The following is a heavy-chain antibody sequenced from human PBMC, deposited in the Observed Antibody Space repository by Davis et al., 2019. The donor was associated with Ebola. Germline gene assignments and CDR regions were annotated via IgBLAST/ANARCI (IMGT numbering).Heavy chain of an antibody. CDR2: IYSGGST. V-gene: IGHV3-53*01. CDR1: GFTVSSNY. Sequence: GESLKISCAASGFTVSSNYMSWVRQAPGKGLEWVSVIYSGGSTYYADSVKGRFTISRDNSKNTLYLQMNSLRAEDTAVYYCAAYCSGGSCYSRGAFDIWGQGTMVTVSS. D-gene: IGHD2-15*01. J-gene: IGHJ3*02. CDR3: AAYCSGGSCYSRGAFDI.